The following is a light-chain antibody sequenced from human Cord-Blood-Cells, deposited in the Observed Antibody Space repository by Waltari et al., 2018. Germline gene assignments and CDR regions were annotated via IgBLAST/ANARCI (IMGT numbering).Light chain of an antibody. V-gene: IGKV1-NL1*01. CDR1: QGISNS. J-gene: IGKJ2*01. Sequence: DIQMTQSPSSLSASVGDRVTITCRASQGISNSLAWYQQKPGKAPKLLLYAASRLESGVPSRFSGSGYGTDYTLTISSLQPEDFATYYCQQYYSTPRRVYTFGQGTKLEIK. CDR2: AAS. CDR3: QQYYSTPRRVYT.